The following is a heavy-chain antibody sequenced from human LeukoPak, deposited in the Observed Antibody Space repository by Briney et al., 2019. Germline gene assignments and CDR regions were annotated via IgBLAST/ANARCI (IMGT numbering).Heavy chain of an antibody. D-gene: IGHD2-21*02. CDR1: GFTFSSYA. J-gene: IGHJ4*02. Sequence: PGGSLRLSCAASGFTFSSYAMSWVRQAPGKGLEWVSAISGSGGSTYYADSVKGRFTISRDNSKNTLYLQMNSLRAEDTAVYYCPKDGPGPRYCGGDCYSANFDYWGQGTLVTVSS. CDR2: ISGSGGST. CDR3: PKDGPGPRYCGGDCYSANFDY. V-gene: IGHV3-23*01.